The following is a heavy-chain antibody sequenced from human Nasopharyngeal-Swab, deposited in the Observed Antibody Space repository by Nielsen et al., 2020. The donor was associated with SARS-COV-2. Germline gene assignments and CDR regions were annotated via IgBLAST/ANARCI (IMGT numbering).Heavy chain of an antibody. CDR2: TYYRPMWNN. V-gene: IGHV6-1*01. CDR1: GDSVSSNTAA. CDR3: ARIAVAVSPV. D-gene: IGHD6-19*01. Sequence: SQTLSLTCAISGDSVSSNTAAWNWIRQSPSRGLEWLGRTYYRPMWNNDYAVSVRGRITINPDPSKNQFSLQLNSVTPEDTAVYYCARIAVAVSPVWGQGTLVTVSS. J-gene: IGHJ4*02.